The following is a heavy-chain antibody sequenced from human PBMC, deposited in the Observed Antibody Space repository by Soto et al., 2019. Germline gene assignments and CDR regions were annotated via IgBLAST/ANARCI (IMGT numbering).Heavy chain of an antibody. V-gene: IGHV4-59*08. CDR2: IYYDGGT. J-gene: IGHJ3*02. CDR1: GGSINNFY. Sequence: SETLSLTCTVSGGSINNFYWSWIRQPPGKGLEWIGYIYYDGGTNYNPSFMSRVTMSVDTSKNQVSLKLSSVSAADTAVYYCARQPPATASFDIWGQGTMVTVS. CDR3: ARQPPATASFDI. D-gene: IGHD5-12*01.